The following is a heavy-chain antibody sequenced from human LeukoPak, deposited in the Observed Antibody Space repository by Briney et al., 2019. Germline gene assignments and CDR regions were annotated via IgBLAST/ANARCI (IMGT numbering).Heavy chain of an antibody. CDR1: GFTFSSYG. D-gene: IGHD6-19*01. Sequence: GGSLRLSCAASGFTFSSYGMHWVRQAPGKGLEWVAVISYDGSNKYYADSVKGRFTISRDNSKNTLYLQMNSLRAEDTAVYYCAKDISSGWSTFDYWGQGTLVTVSS. J-gene: IGHJ4*02. V-gene: IGHV3-30*18. CDR2: ISYDGSNK. CDR3: AKDISSGWSTFDY.